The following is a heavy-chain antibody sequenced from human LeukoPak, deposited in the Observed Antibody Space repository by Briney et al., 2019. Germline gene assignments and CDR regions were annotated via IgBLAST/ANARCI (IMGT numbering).Heavy chain of an antibody. CDR2: IYYTGST. Sequence: SETLSLTCTVSGGSISNYFWSWIRQPPGKGLEWIGYIYYTGSTNYNPSLKSRVTISVGTSKNQFSLKLSSVTVADTAVYYCARPSRSISTAGALDIWGQGTMVTVSS. V-gene: IGHV4-59*01. J-gene: IGHJ3*02. CDR1: GGSISNYF. CDR3: ARPSRSISTAGALDI. D-gene: IGHD3-10*01.